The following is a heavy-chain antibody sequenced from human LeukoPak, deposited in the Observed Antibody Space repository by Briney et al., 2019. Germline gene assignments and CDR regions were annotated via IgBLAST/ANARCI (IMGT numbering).Heavy chain of an antibody. CDR3: ARRDDSSGYHKIFDY. CDR2: IYYSGST. Sequence: PSETLSLTCTVSGGSISSTTYYWGWIRQPPVKGLEWIGSIYYSGSTYYNPSLKSRVTISIDTSKNQFYLKLSSLTAADTAVYYCARRDDSSGYHKIFDYWGPGTLVTVSS. D-gene: IGHD3-22*01. V-gene: IGHV4-39*01. J-gene: IGHJ4*02. CDR1: GGSISSTTYY.